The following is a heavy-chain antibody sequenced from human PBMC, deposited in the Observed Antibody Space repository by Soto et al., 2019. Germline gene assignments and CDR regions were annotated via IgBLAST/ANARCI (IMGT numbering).Heavy chain of an antibody. CDR1: GFTFSSYA. V-gene: IGHV3-23*01. CDR3: ANDRYYYDPRSYFDY. J-gene: IGHJ4*02. Sequence: GGSLRLSCAASGFTFSSYAMSWVRQAPGKGLEWVSAISGSGGSTYYADSVKGRFTISRDNSKNTLYLQMNSLRAEDTAVYYCANDRYYYDPRSYFDYWGQGTLVTVSS. CDR2: ISGSGGST. D-gene: IGHD3-22*01.